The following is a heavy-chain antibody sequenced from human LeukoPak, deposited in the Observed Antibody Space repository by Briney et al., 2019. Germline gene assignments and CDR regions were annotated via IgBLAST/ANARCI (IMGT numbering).Heavy chain of an antibody. CDR1: GGTFNNFA. CDR2: IIPFFGTT. V-gene: IGHV1-69*05. D-gene: IGHD3-22*01. Sequence: SVKVSCKASGGTFNNFAITWVRQAPGERLEWMGGIIPFFGTTDHAQKFQGRVTITTDESTNTAYMELSSLRSEDTAVYYCARDRRAGVITTFDYWGQGTLVTVSS. CDR3: ARDRRAGVITTFDY. J-gene: IGHJ4*02.